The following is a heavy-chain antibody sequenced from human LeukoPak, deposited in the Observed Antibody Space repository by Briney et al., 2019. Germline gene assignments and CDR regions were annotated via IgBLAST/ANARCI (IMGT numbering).Heavy chain of an antibody. CDR3: ARLHDYGDYRPFDY. CDR1: GGTFSSYV. J-gene: IGHJ4*02. Sequence: VASVKVPCKASGGTFSSYVISWVRQAPGQGLEWMGGIIPIFGTANYAQKFQGRVTITADESTSTAYMELSSLRSEDTAVYYCARLHDYGDYRPFDYWGQGTLVTVSS. CDR2: IIPIFGTA. V-gene: IGHV1-69*13. D-gene: IGHD4-17*01.